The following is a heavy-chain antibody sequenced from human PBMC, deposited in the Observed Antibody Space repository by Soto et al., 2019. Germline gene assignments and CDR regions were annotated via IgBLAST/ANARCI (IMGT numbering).Heavy chain of an antibody. Sequence: QITLKESGPTLVKPTQTLTLTCTFSGFSLSTSGVNVGWIRQPPGKALEWLALIYWDDDKLYSPSLKSRLTITKDASKSQVVLSMTNMDPVDTATYDCAHRPGASYSERLDAWGQGTVVTVSS. V-gene: IGHV2-5*02. CDR2: IYWDDDK. J-gene: IGHJ5*02. CDR3: AHRPGASYSERLDA. D-gene: IGHD1-26*01. CDR1: GFSLSTSGVN.